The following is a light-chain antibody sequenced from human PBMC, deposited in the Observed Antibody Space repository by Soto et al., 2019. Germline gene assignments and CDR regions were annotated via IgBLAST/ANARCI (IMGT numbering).Light chain of an antibody. V-gene: IGKV1-6*01. CDR1: QGIRSD. CDR2: AAS. J-gene: IGKJ4*01. Sequence: AIQMTQSPSSLSASVGDRVTVTCRASQGIRSDVGWYQHKPGQAPKVLMYAASRLHSGVPSRFSGSGSGTNFVLTISSLQPEDVATYYYLQNNNYPLTVGGGTKVEIK. CDR3: LQNNNYPLT.